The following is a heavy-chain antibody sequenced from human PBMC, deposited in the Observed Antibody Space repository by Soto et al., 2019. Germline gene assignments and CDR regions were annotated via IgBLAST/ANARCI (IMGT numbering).Heavy chain of an antibody. D-gene: IGHD3-16*01. CDR2: IIPMFGTA. J-gene: IGHJ6*02. Sequence: SVKVSCKASGGSFSNHAISWVRQAPGQGLEWMGGIIPMFGTANYAQRFQGRVTTTADKYTNTAYMELTSLTSEDTAVYYCARGDDFDYYYGVDVWGQGTTVTVSS. V-gene: IGHV1-69*06. CDR3: ARGDDFDYYYGVDV. CDR1: GGSFSNHA.